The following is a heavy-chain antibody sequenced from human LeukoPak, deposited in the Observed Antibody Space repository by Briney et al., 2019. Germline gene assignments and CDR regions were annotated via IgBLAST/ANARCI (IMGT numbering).Heavy chain of an antibody. CDR2: MNPNSGNI. Sequence: ASVKVSCKASGYTFTSHDVNWVRQATGQGLEWMGWMNPNSGNIGYAQKFQGRVTMTRNTSISTAYMQLSSLRSEDTAVYYCAMGSSPRRRYYYYYMDVGGKGPTVTVSS. CDR3: AMGSSPRRRYYYYYMDV. V-gene: IGHV1-8*01. CDR1: GYTFTSHD. J-gene: IGHJ6*03. D-gene: IGHD6-13*01.